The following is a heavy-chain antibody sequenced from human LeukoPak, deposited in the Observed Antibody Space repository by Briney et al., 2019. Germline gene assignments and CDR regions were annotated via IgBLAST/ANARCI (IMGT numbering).Heavy chain of an antibody. CDR3: ARCKRGIAAAGRYYFDY. CDR1: GGSFSGYY. V-gene: IGHV4-34*01. D-gene: IGHD6-13*01. CDR2: INHSGST. J-gene: IGHJ4*02. Sequence: SETLSLTCAVYGGSFSGYYSSWIRQPPGKGLEWIGEINHSGSTNYNPSLKSRVTIPVDTSKNQFSLKLSSVTAADTAVYYCARCKRGIAAAGRYYFDYWGQGTLVTVSS.